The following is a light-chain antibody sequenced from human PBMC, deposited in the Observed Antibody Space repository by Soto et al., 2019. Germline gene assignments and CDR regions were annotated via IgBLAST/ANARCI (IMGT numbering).Light chain of an antibody. V-gene: IGKV3-11*01. J-gene: IGKJ3*01. CDR2: DAS. CDR1: QSVNYF. CDR3: QHRGNWT. Sequence: EIVLTQSPATLSLSPGERATLSCRASQSVNYFLAWYQQKPGQAPRLLIYDASNRATGIPARFSGSGSGTDFTLTISSLEPEDFAVYYCQHRGNWTFGPGTKVDIK.